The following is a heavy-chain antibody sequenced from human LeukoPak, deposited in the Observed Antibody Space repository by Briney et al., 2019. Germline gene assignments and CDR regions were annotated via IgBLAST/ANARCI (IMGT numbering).Heavy chain of an antibody. J-gene: IGHJ4*02. V-gene: IGHV3-73*01. CDR2: IRSTANGYAT. CDR3: TRDEYGGGSNFFDY. CDR1: GFTFSGSA. D-gene: IGHD4-23*01. Sequence: GGSLRLSCAASGFTFSGSALHWVRQASGKGLEWGGRIRSTANGYATAYAASVKGRFTISRDDSKNTAYLQMDSLKTEDTGVYYCTRDEYGGGSNFFDYWGQGTLVTVST.